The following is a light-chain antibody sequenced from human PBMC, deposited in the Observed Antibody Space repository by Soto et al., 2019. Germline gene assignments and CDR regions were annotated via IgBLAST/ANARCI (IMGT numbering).Light chain of an antibody. CDR1: QSISSSF. CDR2: GAS. CDR3: QQYDNSPVT. V-gene: IGKV3-20*01. J-gene: IGKJ5*01. Sequence: TQTPTTLAVSPVERASHSWGVSQSISSSFLAWYQQKPGQAPRLLIYGASSRATGIPDRFSGTGSETDFTLTISRLEPEDFAVYYCQQYDNSPVTFGQGTRLEIK.